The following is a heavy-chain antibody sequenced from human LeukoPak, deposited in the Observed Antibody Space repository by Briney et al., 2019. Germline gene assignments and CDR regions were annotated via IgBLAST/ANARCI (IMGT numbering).Heavy chain of an antibody. J-gene: IGHJ4*02. CDR1: GGSISSGSYS. D-gene: IGHD2-15*01. Sequence: SETLSLTCTVSGGSISSGSYSWGWIRQPPGKGMEWIGSINDSGSTNYNPSLKSRVTISVDTSKNQFSLKLSSVTAADTAVYYCARDHREYGSPWPFDYWGQGILVTVSS. V-gene: IGHV4-39*07. CDR2: INDSGST. CDR3: ARDHREYGSPWPFDY.